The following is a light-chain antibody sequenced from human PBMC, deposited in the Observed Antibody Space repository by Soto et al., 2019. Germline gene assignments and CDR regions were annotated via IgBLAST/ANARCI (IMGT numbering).Light chain of an antibody. Sequence: QAVVTQEPSLTVSPGGTVTLTCASRTGAVTSGYYPSWFQQKPGQAPRALIYSTSNKHPWTPARFSGSLLGGKAALTLSGVQPEDEADYYCLLYYGGALVFGGGTKLTVL. CDR2: STS. V-gene: IGLV7-43*01. J-gene: IGLJ2*01. CDR1: TGAVTSGYY. CDR3: LLYYGGALV.